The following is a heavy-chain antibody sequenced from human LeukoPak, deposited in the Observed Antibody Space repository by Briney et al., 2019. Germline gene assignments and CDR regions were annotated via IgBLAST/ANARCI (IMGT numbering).Heavy chain of an antibody. CDR1: GGSISSGDYY. Sequence: ASETLSLTCTVSGGSISSGDYYWSWIRQPPGKGLEWIGYIYYSGSTYYNPSLKSRVTISVDTSKNQFSLKLSSVTAADTAVYYCARDVYYGSGRPDYYYGMDVWGQGTTVTVSS. CDR2: IYYSGST. V-gene: IGHV4-30-4*02. D-gene: IGHD3-10*01. J-gene: IGHJ6*02. CDR3: ARDVYYGSGRPDYYYGMDV.